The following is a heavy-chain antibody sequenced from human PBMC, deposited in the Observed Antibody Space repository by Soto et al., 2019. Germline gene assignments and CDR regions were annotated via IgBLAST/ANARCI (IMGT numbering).Heavy chain of an antibody. CDR3: ARGGSTDFYGLLDL. V-gene: IGHV3-74*01. J-gene: IGHJ5*02. Sequence: EVQLVESGGASVQPGGSLRLSCAASGFSLSKYCMHWVLQAPGKGLEWVSRVNGDGSSTTYADSVSGRFIISRDNAKNTVFLQMSSLRADETARYYCARGGSTDFYGLLDLWGQGTQVIVSS. CDR1: GFSLSKYC. CDR2: VNGDGSST. D-gene: IGHD3-16*01.